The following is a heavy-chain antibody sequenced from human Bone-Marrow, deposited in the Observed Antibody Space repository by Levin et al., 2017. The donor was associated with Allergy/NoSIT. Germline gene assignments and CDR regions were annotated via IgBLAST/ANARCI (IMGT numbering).Heavy chain of an antibody. CDR2: ISSTSSDI. Sequence: NPGGSLRLSCAASGFTFNGYTMSWVRQAPGKGLEWVSFISSTSSDIYYAESVKGRFTISRDNAKNSLYLQMNSLRADDTAVYYCASDLPAATSWGQGTLVTVSS. CDR1: GFTFNGYT. J-gene: IGHJ4*02. D-gene: IGHD2-2*01. V-gene: IGHV3-21*01. CDR3: ASDLPAATS.